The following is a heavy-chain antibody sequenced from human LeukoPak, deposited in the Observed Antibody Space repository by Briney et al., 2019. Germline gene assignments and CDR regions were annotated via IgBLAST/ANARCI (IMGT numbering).Heavy chain of an antibody. CDR2: IYYSGST. V-gene: IGHV4-59*01. J-gene: IGHJ6*02. D-gene: IGHD2-15*01. Sequence: SETLSLTCTVSGGSISSYYWSWIRQPPGKGLEWTGYIYYSGSTNYNPSLKSRVTISVDTSKNQFSLKLSSVTAADTAVYYCASGYCSGGSCSPDNNYYYYYGMDVWGQGTTVTVSS. CDR3: ASGYCSGGSCSPDNNYYYYYGMDV. CDR1: GGSISSYY.